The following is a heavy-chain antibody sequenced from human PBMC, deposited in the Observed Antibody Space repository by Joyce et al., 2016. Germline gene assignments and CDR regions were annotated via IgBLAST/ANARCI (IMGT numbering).Heavy chain of an antibody. CDR3: ARERPPTVLTPRTFDI. D-gene: IGHD4-23*01. V-gene: IGHV3-48*01. J-gene: IGHJ3*02. CDR2: INSNNITI. CDR1: GFTFSSYS. Sequence: EVQLVESGGGLVQPGGSLRLSCAASGFTFSSYSMNGVRQAPGKGLEWLSFINSNNITIYYSDSVKGRFTITGDNAKNSLDLQMSSLRAEDTAVYYCARERPPTVLTPRTFDIWGQGTVVTVSS.